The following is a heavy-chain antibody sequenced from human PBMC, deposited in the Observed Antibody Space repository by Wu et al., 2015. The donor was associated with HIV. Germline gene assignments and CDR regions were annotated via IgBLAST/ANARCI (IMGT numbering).Heavy chain of an antibody. J-gene: IGHJ6*03. Sequence: QVQLVQSGAEVKKPGSSVKVSCKASGGTFSSYAISWVRQAPGQGLEWMGGIIPIFGTANYAQKFQGRVTITADESTSTAYMELSSLRSEDTAVYYCARCYYVRGVSYYYYYYMDVWGKGTTVTVSS. CDR3: ARCYYVRGVSYYYYYYMDV. CDR1: GGTFSSYA. CDR2: IIPIFGTA. D-gene: IGHD3-10*02. V-gene: IGHV1-69*12.